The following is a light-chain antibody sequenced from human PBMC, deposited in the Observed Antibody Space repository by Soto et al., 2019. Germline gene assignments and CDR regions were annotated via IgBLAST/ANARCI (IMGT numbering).Light chain of an antibody. V-gene: IGKV1-39*01. CDR3: QQNYNTLIT. J-gene: IGKJ5*01. CDR2: AVS. Sequence: IHMTQAPASLSASVLDRVTITFRASQDIRDYLNWYQQKPGKAPTLLIYAVSNLHSGVPSRFSGSESGTDFTLTIRSLQPEDFATYYCQQNYNTLITFGQGTRLEIK. CDR1: QDIRDY.